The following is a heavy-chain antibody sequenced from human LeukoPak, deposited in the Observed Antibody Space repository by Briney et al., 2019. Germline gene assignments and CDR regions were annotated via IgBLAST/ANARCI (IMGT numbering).Heavy chain of an antibody. CDR2: ISWNSGSI. V-gene: IGHV3-9*01. Sequence: PGRSLRLSCAASGFTFDDYAMHWVRQAPGKGLEWVLGISWNSGSIGYADSVKGRFTISRDNAKNSLYLQMNSLRAEDTALYYCAKVGYYYGMDVWGQGTTVTVSS. CDR3: AKVGYYYGMDV. CDR1: GFTFDDYA. J-gene: IGHJ6*02. D-gene: IGHD3-16*01.